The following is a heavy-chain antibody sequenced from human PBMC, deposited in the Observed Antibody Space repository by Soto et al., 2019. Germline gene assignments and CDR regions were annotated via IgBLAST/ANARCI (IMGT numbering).Heavy chain of an antibody. D-gene: IGHD4-17*01. Sequence: EVQLVESGGGLIQPGGSLRLSCAASGFTVTNKYMTWVRQAPGKGLEWVSLIYSGGATSYADSVEGRFTISRDNSKDILYLQMNSLRAEDTAVYYCARVDYGDYGWYFDLWGRGTLVTVSS. CDR2: IYSGGAT. CDR1: GFTVTNKY. CDR3: ARVDYGDYGWYFDL. V-gene: IGHV3-53*01. J-gene: IGHJ2*01.